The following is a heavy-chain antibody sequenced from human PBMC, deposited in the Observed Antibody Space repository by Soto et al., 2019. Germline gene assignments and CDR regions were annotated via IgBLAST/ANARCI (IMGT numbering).Heavy chain of an antibody. CDR3: ATYPRPYNWIDL. D-gene: IGHD1-1*01. Sequence: QVRLEQSGAEVKKPGSSVRVSCQASGGALTSYPIHWVRQAPGQGLEWMGVIDPMFDTSNLAEKFKARVTFTADASTKTVYMDLTSLRSDDTAVYFCATYPRPYNWIDLWGQGTLITVSS. CDR1: GGALTSYP. V-gene: IGHV1-69*01. J-gene: IGHJ5*02. CDR2: IDPMFDTS.